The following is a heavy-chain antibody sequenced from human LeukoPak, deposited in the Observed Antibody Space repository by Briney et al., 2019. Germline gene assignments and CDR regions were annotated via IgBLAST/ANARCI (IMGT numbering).Heavy chain of an antibody. CDR1: GFTFSTYW. CDR3: AREGMGFSYGH. Sequence: QPGGSLRLSCAASGFTFSTYWMHWVRQAPGKGLVWVSRLNGDGGITNYADSVKGRFTISRDNAKNTLYLQMNSLRAEDTAVYYCAREGMGFSYGHWGQGTLVTISS. V-gene: IGHV3-74*01. D-gene: IGHD5-18*01. CDR2: LNGDGGIT. J-gene: IGHJ4*02.